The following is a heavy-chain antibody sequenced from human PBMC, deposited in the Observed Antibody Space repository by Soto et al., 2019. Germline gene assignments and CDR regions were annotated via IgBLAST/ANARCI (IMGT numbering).Heavy chain of an antibody. Sequence: GGSLRLSCAASGFTFSSYAMSWVRQAPGKGLEWVSAISGSGGSTYYADSVKGRFTISRDNSKNTLYLQMNSLRAEDTAVYYCAKGGGDFWSGYYLDYWGQGTLVTVSS. D-gene: IGHD3-3*01. CDR1: GFTFSSYA. V-gene: IGHV3-23*01. CDR2: ISGSGGST. J-gene: IGHJ4*02. CDR3: AKGGGDFWSGYYLDY.